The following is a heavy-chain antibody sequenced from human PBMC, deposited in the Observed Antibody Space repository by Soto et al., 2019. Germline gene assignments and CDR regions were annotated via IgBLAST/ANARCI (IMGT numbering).Heavy chain of an antibody. Sequence: PSETLSLTCPVSGGSIGSGDYYWSWIRQPPGKGLEWIGYIYYSGSTYYNPSLKSRVTISVDTSKNQFSLKLSSVTAADTAVYYCARGGENVLRFLEWSYYGMDVWGQGTTVTVSS. CDR3: ARGGENVLRFLEWSYYGMDV. V-gene: IGHV4-30-4*01. CDR2: IYYSGST. J-gene: IGHJ6*02. D-gene: IGHD3-3*01. CDR1: GGSIGSGDYY.